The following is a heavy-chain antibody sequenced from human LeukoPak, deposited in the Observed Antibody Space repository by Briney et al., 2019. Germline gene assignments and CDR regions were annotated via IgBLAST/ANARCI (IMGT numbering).Heavy chain of an antibody. CDR2: ISYDGSNK. Sequence: GRSLRLSCAAPGFTFSSYGMHWVRQAPGKGLEWVAVISYDGSNKYYADSVKGRFTISRDNSKNTPYLQMNSLRAEDTAVYYCAKEFRELWSDYWGQGTLVTVSS. D-gene: IGHD5-18*01. CDR3: AKEFRELWSDY. CDR1: GFTFSSYG. V-gene: IGHV3-30*18. J-gene: IGHJ4*02.